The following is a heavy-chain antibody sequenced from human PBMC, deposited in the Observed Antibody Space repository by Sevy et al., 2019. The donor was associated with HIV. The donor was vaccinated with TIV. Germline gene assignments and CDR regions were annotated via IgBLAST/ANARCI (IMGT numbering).Heavy chain of an antibody. Sequence: ASVKVSCKTSGYNFITYGISWVRQAPGQGLAGMGWISAYTGHTTYAQRLQDRVTMTTDTSTSTSWMELRSLRSDDTAVYYGAKAVLQGAVMVIPAYGMDVWGQGTTVTVSS. V-gene: IGHV1-18*01. J-gene: IGHJ6*02. CDR1: GYNFITYG. D-gene: IGHD2-21*01. CDR2: ISAYTGHT. CDR3: AKAVLQGAVMVIPAYGMDV.